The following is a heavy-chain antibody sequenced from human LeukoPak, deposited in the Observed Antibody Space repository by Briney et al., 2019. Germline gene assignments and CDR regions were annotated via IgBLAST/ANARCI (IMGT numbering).Heavy chain of an antibody. Sequence: PGGSLRLSCAASGFTFSSYSMNWVRQAPGKGLEWVSYISSSSSTIYYADSVKGRFTISRDNAKNSLYLQMNSLRAEDTAVYYCARDLSFLEWLPHPDHFDYWGQGTLVTVSS. D-gene: IGHD3-3*02. CDR1: GFTFSSYS. V-gene: IGHV3-48*04. CDR3: ARDLSFLEWLPHPDHFDY. CDR2: ISSSSSTI. J-gene: IGHJ4*02.